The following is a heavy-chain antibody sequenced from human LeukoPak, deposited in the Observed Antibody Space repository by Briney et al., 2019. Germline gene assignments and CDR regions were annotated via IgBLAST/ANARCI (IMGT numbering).Heavy chain of an antibody. CDR3: ARGVGATLTPYYFDY. Sequence: SVKVSCKASGGTFSSYAISWVRQAPGQGLEWMGGIIPIFGTANYAQKFQGRVTITTDESTSTAYMELSSLRSEDTAVYYCARGVGATLTPYYFDYWGQGTLVTVSS. D-gene: IGHD1-26*01. J-gene: IGHJ4*02. CDR2: IIPIFGTA. V-gene: IGHV1-69*05. CDR1: GGTFSSYA.